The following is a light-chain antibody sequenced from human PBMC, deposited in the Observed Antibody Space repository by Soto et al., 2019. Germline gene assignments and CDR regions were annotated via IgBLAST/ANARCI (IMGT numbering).Light chain of an antibody. CDR2: AAS. V-gene: IGKV1-39*01. CDR1: QSISSY. Sequence: DIQMTQSPSSLSASVGDRVTITCRASQSISSYLNWYQQKPGKAPRLLIYAASSLQSGVPSRFSGSGSGADFTLTTSSLQPEDFATYYCHQSHSIPRTFGGGTKVEIK. J-gene: IGKJ4*01. CDR3: HQSHSIPRT.